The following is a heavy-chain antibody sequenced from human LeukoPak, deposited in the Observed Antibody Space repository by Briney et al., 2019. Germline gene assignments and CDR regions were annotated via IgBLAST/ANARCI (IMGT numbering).Heavy chain of an antibody. CDR3: ARSFTGSWFGELSDYFGLDV. Sequence: ASVKVSCKASGYIFTDYYMHWVRQAPGQGLEWMGWTHPNSGGTNHGQKFQGRVTMTRDTSISTAYLELSRLRSDDTAVYYCARSFTGSWFGELSDYFGLDVWGQGTTVTVSS. CDR1: GYIFTDYY. J-gene: IGHJ6*02. D-gene: IGHD3-10*01. V-gene: IGHV1-2*02. CDR2: THPNSGGT.